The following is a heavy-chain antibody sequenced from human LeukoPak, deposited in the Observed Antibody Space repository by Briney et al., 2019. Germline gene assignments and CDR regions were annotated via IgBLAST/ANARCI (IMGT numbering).Heavy chain of an antibody. V-gene: IGHV3-23*01. CDR2: VGGTDGNT. J-gene: IGHJ3*02. CDR3: AKESYYAFDI. D-gene: IGHD1-26*01. CDR1: GLTFSYYA. Sequence: GGSLRLSCVASGLTFSYYAMNWVRQAPGKGLEWIAAVGGTDGNTYYADSVKGRFTISRDNSKNTLYLQMNSLRAEDTAVYYCAKESYYAFDIWGQGTMVTVSS.